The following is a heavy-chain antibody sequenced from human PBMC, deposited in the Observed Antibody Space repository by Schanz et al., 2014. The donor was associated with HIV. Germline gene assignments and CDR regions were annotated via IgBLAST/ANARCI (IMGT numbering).Heavy chain of an antibody. J-gene: IGHJ6*02. CDR3: ARDVSHDSSGHYSDYYYGMDV. CDR1: GFTFSSYG. Sequence: QVQLVESGGGVVQPGRSLRLSCAASGFTFSSYGMHWVRQAPGKGLEWVAVIWHDGSNKYYADSVKGRFSISRDNSKNTVYLQMNSLRAEDTAVYYCARDVSHDSSGHYSDYYYGMDVWGQGTTVTVSS. D-gene: IGHD3-22*01. CDR2: IWHDGSNK. V-gene: IGHV3-33*08.